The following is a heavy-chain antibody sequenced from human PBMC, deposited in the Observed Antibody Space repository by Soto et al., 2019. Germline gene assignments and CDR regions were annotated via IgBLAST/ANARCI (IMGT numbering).Heavy chain of an antibody. V-gene: IGHV3-30*18. CDR2: ISHDGSSK. CDR3: AKDWINTWSFDY. D-gene: IGHD2-2*03. Sequence: QVQVVESGGGVVQPGRSLRLSCAASGFIFRSCGMHWVRQAPGKGLEWVAAISHDGSSKSYGDSVKGRLTISRDTSKNTLYLQMDSLSAEDTAVYYCAKDWINTWSFDYWGQGALVTVSS. CDR1: GFIFRSCG. J-gene: IGHJ4*02.